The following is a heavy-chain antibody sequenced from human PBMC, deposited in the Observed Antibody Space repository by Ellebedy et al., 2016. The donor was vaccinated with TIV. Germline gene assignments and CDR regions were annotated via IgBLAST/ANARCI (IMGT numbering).Heavy chain of an antibody. CDR3: LRDRQGRNYQPGDC. J-gene: IGHJ4*02. CDR1: GYTLTGYY. Sequence: AASVKVSCKASGYTLTGYYMHWVRQAPGQGLEWMGWINPGSGATDYAQRFQGRVTLTRDTSINTAYTELSRLTSDDTAVYYCLRDRQGRNYQPGDCWGQGTLVTVSS. D-gene: IGHD1-7*01. V-gene: IGHV1-2*02. CDR2: INPGSGAT.